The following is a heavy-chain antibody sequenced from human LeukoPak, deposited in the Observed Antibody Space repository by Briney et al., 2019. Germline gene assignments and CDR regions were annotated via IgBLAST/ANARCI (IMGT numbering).Heavy chain of an antibody. CDR1: GYAFTRHY. CDR2: INPSGSST. CDR3: ARDNSVGDYAWWFDP. J-gene: IGHJ5*02. Sequence: VASVKVSCKASGYAFTRHYMHWVRQAPGQGLEWMGLINPSGSSTIYAQKFQGRVTMTRDMSTSTDYVELSSLRSEDTAVYYCARDNSVGDYAWWFDPWGQGTLVTVSS. D-gene: IGHD1-26*01. V-gene: IGHV1-46*01.